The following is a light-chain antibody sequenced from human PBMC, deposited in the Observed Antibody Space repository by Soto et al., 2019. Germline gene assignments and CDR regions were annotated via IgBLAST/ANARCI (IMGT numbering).Light chain of an antibody. V-gene: IGLV2-8*01. CDR3: SSYAGSDNLV. CDR2: EVS. J-gene: IGLJ2*01. Sequence: QPALTQPPSASGSPGQSVTISCTGTSSDVGGYDSVSWFQQHPDKAPKLMIYEVSKRPSGVPDRFSGSKSGNTASLTVSGLQGEDEADYYCSSYAGSDNLVFGGGTKLTVL. CDR1: SSDVGGYDS.